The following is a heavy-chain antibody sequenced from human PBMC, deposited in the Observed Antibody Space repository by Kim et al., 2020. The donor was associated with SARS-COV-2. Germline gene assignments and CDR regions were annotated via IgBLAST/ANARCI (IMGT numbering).Heavy chain of an antibody. CDR3: AKDFASDY. D-gene: IGHD3-3*01. J-gene: IGHJ4*02. Sequence: SGGRTNYADSVKDRFTISRDNSKNTLYLQMNSLRAEDTALYYCAKDFASDYWGQGTLVTVSS. CDR2: SGGRT. V-gene: IGHV3-23*01.